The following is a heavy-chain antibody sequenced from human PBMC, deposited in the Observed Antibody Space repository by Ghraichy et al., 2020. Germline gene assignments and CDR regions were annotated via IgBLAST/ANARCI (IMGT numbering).Heavy chain of an antibody. J-gene: IGHJ4*02. CDR2: ISSGAHAM. CDR3: AREVWFGEYFDY. Sequence: GGSLRLSCAASGFTFSDYYMSWIRQAPGKGLEWVSYISSGAHAMDYADSVKGRFTISRDNAKNSLYLEINSLRAEDTGVYYCAREVWFGEYFDYWGQGTLVTVSS. V-gene: IGHV3-11*01. D-gene: IGHD3-10*01. CDR1: GFTFSDYY.